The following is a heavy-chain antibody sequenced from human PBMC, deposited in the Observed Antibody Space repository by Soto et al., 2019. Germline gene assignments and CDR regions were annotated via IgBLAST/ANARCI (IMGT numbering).Heavy chain of an antibody. J-gene: IGHJ6*02. D-gene: IGHD2-2*01. CDR3: ARERVLGYCSSTSCYNYYGMDV. CDR1: GFTVSSNY. Sequence: AGGSLRLSCAASGFTVSSNYMSWVRQAPGKGLEWVSVIYSGGSTYYADSVKGRFTISRDNSKNTLYLQMNSLRAEDTAVYYCARERVLGYCSSTSCYNYYGMDVWGQGTTVTVSS. CDR2: IYSGGST. V-gene: IGHV3-53*01.